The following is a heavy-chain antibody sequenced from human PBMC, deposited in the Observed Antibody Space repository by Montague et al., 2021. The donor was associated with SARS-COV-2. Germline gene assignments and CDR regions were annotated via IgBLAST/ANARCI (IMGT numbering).Heavy chain of an antibody. D-gene: IGHD4-17*01. CDR3: ARALPVTTFFYSYYGMDV. Sequence: SETRSLTCAVYGGSFSGYNWSWIRQPPGKGLEWIWEINYSGSTNYNPSLKSRVTISVDTSKNQFSLELSSVTAADTAVYYCARALPVTTFFYSYYGMDVWGQGTPVTVSS. CDR2: INYSGST. V-gene: IGHV4-34*01. CDR1: GGSFSGYN. J-gene: IGHJ6*02.